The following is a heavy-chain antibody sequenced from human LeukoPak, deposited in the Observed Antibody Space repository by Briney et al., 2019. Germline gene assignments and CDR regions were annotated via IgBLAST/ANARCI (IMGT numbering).Heavy chain of an antibody. CDR3: ARTSTYSSGWLFDY. CDR2: ISYDGSNK. J-gene: IGHJ4*02. V-gene: IGHV3-30*04. D-gene: IGHD6-19*01. Sequence: PGGSLRLSCAASGFTFSSYAMHWVRQAPGKGLEWVAVISYDGSNKYYADSVKGRFTTSRDNSKNTLYLQMNSLRAEGTAVYYCARTSTYSSGWLFDYWGQGTLVTVSS. CDR1: GFTFSSYA.